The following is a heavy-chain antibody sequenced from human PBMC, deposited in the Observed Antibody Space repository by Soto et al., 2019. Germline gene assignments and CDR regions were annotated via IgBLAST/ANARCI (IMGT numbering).Heavy chain of an antibody. J-gene: IGHJ2*01. Sequence: PPGKGLEWIGSIYYSGITSYTPSLKSRLTISVDTSKNQFSLKLSSVTAADTAVYYCASFFFQAEDGIRDTVPVSAFLLNRSSDL. V-gene: IGHV4-39*01. CDR3: ASFFFQAEDGIRDTVPVSAFLLNRSSDL. D-gene: IGHD2-15*01. CDR2: IYYSGIT.